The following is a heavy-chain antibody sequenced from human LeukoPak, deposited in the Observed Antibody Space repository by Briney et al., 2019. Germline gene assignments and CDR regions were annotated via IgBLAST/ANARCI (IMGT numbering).Heavy chain of an antibody. Sequence: GGSLRLSCAASGFTVSSNYMSWVRQAPGKGLEWVSVIYSGGSTYYADSVKGRFTISRHNSKNTLYLQMNSLRAEDTAVYYCARTYYYYDSSGYYFDYWGQGTLVTVSS. D-gene: IGHD3-22*01. J-gene: IGHJ4*02. CDR1: GFTVSSNY. V-gene: IGHV3-53*04. CDR2: IYSGGST. CDR3: ARTYYYYDSSGYYFDY.